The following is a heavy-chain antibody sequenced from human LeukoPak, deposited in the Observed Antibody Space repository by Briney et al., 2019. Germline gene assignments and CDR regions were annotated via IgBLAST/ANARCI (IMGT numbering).Heavy chain of an antibody. J-gene: IGHJ5*02. CDR2: IIPIFGTA. Sequence: GASVKVSCKASGYTFTGYYMHWVRQAPGQGLEWMGGIIPIFGTANYAQKFQGRVTITADESTSTAYMELSSLRSEDTAVYYCARDLDYGDYVGWFDPWGQGTLVTVSS. D-gene: IGHD4-17*01. V-gene: IGHV1-69*13. CDR1: GYTFTGYY. CDR3: ARDLDYGDYVGWFDP.